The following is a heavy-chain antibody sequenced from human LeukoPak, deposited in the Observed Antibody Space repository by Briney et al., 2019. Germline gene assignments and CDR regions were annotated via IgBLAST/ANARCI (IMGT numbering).Heavy chain of an antibody. CDR1: XXXXXXXX. Sequence: LXXSCAAXXXXXXXXXMSXXRXAXGXXLXXVXXIGVSRGSTFYTDSVKGRFTISRDNSKNTVFLQMNSLRAEDTAVYYCVRGHTTATYYFDYWGQGTLVTVSS. V-gene: IGHV3-23*01. CDR3: VRGHTTATYYFDY. CDR2: IGVSRGST. D-gene: IGHD1-1*01. J-gene: IGHJ4*02.